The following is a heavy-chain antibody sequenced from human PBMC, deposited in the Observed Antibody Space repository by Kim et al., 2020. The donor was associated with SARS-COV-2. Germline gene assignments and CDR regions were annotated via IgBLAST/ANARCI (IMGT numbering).Heavy chain of an antibody. CDR3: ARHRQAGAFDI. Sequence: TYYAGSVKGRFTISRDNPKNTLYLQMNSLRAEDTAVYYCARHRQAGAFDIWGQGTMVTVSS. CDR2: T. J-gene: IGHJ3*02. V-gene: IGHV3-53*01.